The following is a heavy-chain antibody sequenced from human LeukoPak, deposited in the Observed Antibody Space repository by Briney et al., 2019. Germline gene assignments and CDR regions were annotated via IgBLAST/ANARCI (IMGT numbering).Heavy chain of an antibody. J-gene: IGHJ5*02. CDR3: ATESLERRGSWFDP. D-gene: IGHD1-1*01. CDR1: GYTLTELS. V-gene: IGHV1-24*01. Sequence: GASVEVSCKVSGYTLTELSMHWVRQAPGKGLEWMGGFDPEDGETIYAQKFQGRVTMTEDTSTDTAYMELSSLRSEDTAVYYCATESLERRGSWFDPWGQGTLVTVSS. CDR2: FDPEDGET.